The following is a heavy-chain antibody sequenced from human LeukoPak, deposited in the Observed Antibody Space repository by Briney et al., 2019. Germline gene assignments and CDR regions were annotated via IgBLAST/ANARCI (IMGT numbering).Heavy chain of an antibody. V-gene: IGHV4-59*01. CDR3: ARWDSGSYYSFDY. D-gene: IGHD1-26*01. Sequence: SETLSLTCTVSGGSISSYYWSWIRQPPGKGLEWIGYIYYSGSTNYNPSLKSRVTITVDTSKNQFSLKLSSVTAADTAVYYCARWDSGSYYSFDYWGQGTLVTVSS. CDR1: GGSISSYY. CDR2: IYYSGST. J-gene: IGHJ4*02.